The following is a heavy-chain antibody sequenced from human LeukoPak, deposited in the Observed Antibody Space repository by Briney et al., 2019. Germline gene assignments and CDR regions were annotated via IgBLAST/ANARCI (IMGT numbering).Heavy chain of an antibody. CDR3: ARVWSGLGELSLSDY. Sequence: GASVKVSCKASGYTFTGYYMHWVRQAPGQGLEWMGRINPNSGGTNYAQKFQGRVTMTRDTSISTAYMELSRLRSDDTAVYYCARVWSGLGELSLSDYWGQGTLVTVSS. D-gene: IGHD3-16*02. J-gene: IGHJ4*02. CDR2: INPNSGGT. V-gene: IGHV1-2*06. CDR1: GYTFTGYY.